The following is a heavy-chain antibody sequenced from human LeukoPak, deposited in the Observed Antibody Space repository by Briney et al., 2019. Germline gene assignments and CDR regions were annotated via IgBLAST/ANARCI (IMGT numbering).Heavy chain of an antibody. CDR3: ARSCSSTSCPVDF. CDR1: GGSISSSDYF. CDR2: IFYSGTT. Sequence: PSETLSLTCTVSGGSISSSDYFWGWIRQPPGKGLEWLGSIFYSGTTYYNPSLKSRVTISVDTSKNQFSLKLMSVTAADTAVYYCARSCSSTSCPVDFWGQGTLVTVSS. V-gene: IGHV4-39*01. J-gene: IGHJ4*02. D-gene: IGHD2-2*01.